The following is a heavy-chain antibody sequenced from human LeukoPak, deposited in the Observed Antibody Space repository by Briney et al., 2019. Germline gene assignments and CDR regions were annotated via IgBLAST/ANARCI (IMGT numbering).Heavy chain of an antibody. V-gene: IGHV3-7*01. CDR2: IKQDGSEK. Sequence: PGRSLRLSCAASGFTFSSYWMSWVRQAPGKGLEWVANIKQDGSEKYYVDSVKGRFTISRDNDKNSLYLQMNSLRAEDTAVYYCARAVAAAGLYYYYYMDVWGKGTTVTVSS. CDR1: GFTFSSYW. D-gene: IGHD6-13*01. J-gene: IGHJ6*03. CDR3: ARAVAAAGLYYYYYMDV.